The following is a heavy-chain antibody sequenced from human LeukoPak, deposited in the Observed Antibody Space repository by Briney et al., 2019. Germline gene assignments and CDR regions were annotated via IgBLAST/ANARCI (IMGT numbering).Heavy chain of an antibody. V-gene: IGHV3-30*18. CDR3: AKPRHTVAVHYFDY. Sequence: PGGSLRLSCAASGFTFSSYGMHWVRQAPGKGLEWVAVISYDGSNKYYADSVKGRFTISRDNSKNTLYLQMNSLRAEDTAVYYCAKPRHTVAVHYFDYWGQGTLVTVSS. D-gene: IGHD6-19*01. CDR1: GFTFSSYG. J-gene: IGHJ4*02. CDR2: ISYDGSNK.